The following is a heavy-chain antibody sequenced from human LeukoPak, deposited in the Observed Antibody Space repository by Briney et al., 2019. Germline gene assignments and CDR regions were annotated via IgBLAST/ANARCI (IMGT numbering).Heavy chain of an antibody. Sequence: GGSLRLSCAASGFTFSGYAMHWVRQAPGKGLEWVAVISYDGSNKYYADSVKGRFTISRDNSKNTLYLQMNSLRAEDTAVYYCARGPTTADNFDYWGQGTLVTVSS. V-gene: IGHV3-30-3*01. CDR3: ARGPTTADNFDY. J-gene: IGHJ4*02. CDR1: GFTFSGYA. CDR2: ISYDGSNK. D-gene: IGHD4-17*01.